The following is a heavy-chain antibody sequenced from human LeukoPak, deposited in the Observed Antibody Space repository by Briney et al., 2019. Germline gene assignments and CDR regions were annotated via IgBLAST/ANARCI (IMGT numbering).Heavy chain of an antibody. CDR2: INPSGGST. V-gene: IGHV1-46*01. CDR3: ARAGSYYDSSGYGDY. D-gene: IGHD3-22*01. CDR1: GYTFTSYY. J-gene: IGHJ4*02. Sequence: ASVKVSCKASGYTFTSYYMHWVRQAPGQGLEWMGIINPSGGSTSYAQKFQGRVTMTRDMSTSTVYMELSSLRSEDTAVYYCARAGSYYDSSGYGDYWGQGTLVTVSS.